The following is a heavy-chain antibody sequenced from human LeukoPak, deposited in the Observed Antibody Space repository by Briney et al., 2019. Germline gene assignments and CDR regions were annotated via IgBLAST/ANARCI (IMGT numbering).Heavy chain of an antibody. D-gene: IGHD6-13*01. Sequence: KASETLSLTCTVSGGSISSSSYYWGWIRQPPGKGLEWIGSIYYSGSTYYNPSLKSRVTISVDTSKNQFSLKLSSVTAADTAVYYCARIWRSEYSSSWYPLNSGQDYYYYYMDVWGKGTTVTVSS. CDR3: ARIWRSEYSSSWYPLNSGQDYYYYYMDV. J-gene: IGHJ6*03. V-gene: IGHV4-39*07. CDR1: GGSISSSSYY. CDR2: IYYSGST.